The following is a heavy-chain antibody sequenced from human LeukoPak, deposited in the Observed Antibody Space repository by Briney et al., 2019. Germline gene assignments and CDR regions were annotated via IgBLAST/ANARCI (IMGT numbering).Heavy chain of an antibody. CDR2: INWNGGST. D-gene: IGHD1-26*01. CDR3: ARPRGGNYYYYMDV. CDR1: GFTFDDYG. J-gene: IGHJ6*03. V-gene: IGHV3-20*04. Sequence: GGSLRLSCAASGFTFDDYGMSWVRQAPGKGLEWVCGINWNGGSTGYADSVKGRFIISRDNAKNSLYLQMNSLRAEDTALYYCARPRGGNYYYYMDVWGKGTTVTVSS.